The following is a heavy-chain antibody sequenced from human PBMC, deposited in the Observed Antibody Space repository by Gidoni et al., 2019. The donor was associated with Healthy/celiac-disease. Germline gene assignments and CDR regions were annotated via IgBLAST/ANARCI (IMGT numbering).Heavy chain of an antibody. D-gene: IGHD6-13*01. V-gene: IGHV1-69*04. CDR2: IIPIFGIA. CDR1: EWSFSSYA. Sequence: QAQLVQTGAEVKKPGPAVQFPCKASEWSFSSYAISVVRQAPGQVREWMGRIIPIFGIANYAQKCQGRVTIAADKSTCTVYMELSSLSAEDAAVYYCAALAAADRINWFDSWGQGTLVTVSS. CDR3: AALAAADRINWFDS. J-gene: IGHJ5*01.